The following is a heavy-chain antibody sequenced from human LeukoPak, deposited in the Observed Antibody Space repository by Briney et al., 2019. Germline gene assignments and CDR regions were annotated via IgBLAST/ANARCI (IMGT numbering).Heavy chain of an antibody. J-gene: IGHJ6*02. Sequence: ASVKVSCKASGYTFTSYGISWVRQAPGQGLEWMGWISAYNGNTNYAQKLQGRVTMTTDTSTSTAYMELRSLRSDDTAVYYCVAPSGSYNYYYGMDVWGQGTTVTVSS. CDR3: VAPSGSYNYYYGMDV. V-gene: IGHV1-18*01. D-gene: IGHD1-26*01. CDR1: GYTFTSYG. CDR2: ISAYNGNT.